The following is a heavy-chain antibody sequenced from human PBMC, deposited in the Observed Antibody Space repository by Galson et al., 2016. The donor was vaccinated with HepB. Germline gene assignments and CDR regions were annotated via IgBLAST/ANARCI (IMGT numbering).Heavy chain of an antibody. CDR1: GGSISSSAYY. J-gene: IGHJ4*02. CDR2: FHYSGST. D-gene: IGHD6-19*01. Sequence: ETLSLTCTVSGGSISSSAYYWGWIRLPPGKGLEWIGTFHYSGSTFSNPSLKSRVTTSGDASKNQFYLRVTSVTAADTAVYYCARHRKSVAGNLYHFDYWGQGTLVTVSS. CDR3: ARHRKSVAGNLYHFDY. V-gene: IGHV4-39*01.